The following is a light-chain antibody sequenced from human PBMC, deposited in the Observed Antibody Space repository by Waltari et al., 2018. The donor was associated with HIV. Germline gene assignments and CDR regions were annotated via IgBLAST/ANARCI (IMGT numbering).Light chain of an antibody. CDR1: ASNIGGNP. Sequence: QSVVTQPPSASGTPGQRVTMSCSGSASNIGGNPVHWYQHLPQPAPKLLIYNNDERPSGVPDRFSASKTGTSASLDISGLQSEDEADYYCATWDDGLSGWVFGGGTKLTVL. CDR2: NND. CDR3: ATWDDGLSGWV. J-gene: IGLJ3*02. V-gene: IGLV1-44*01.